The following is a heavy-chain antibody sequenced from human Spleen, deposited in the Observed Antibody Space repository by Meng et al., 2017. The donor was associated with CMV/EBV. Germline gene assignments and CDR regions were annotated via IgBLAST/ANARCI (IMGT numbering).Heavy chain of an antibody. J-gene: IGHJ4*02. CDR2: IFGSGST. Sequence: VLEQDLAPGRVTPSQPLSLPGPVSVGSMSSGDDFWTWIRQPAGKGLEWSGRIFGSGSTSHHLSLESRLTISVDTSKNQFSLKMSSVTAADTAVYYCARGRLHSEYFDYWGQGTLVTVSS. V-gene: IGHV4-61*02. D-gene: IGHD4-11*01. CDR1: VGSMSSGDDF. CDR3: ARGRLHSEYFDY.